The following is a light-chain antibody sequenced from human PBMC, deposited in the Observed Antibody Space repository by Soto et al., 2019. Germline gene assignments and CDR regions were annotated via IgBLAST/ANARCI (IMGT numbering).Light chain of an antibody. CDR2: GAS. V-gene: IGKV3D-15*01. J-gene: IGKJ1*01. CDR1: QSVSSQ. CDR3: HQYDSWT. Sequence: EIVMTQSPATLSVSPGERATLSCRASQSVSSQLAWYQQKPGQAPRLLIYGASIRATGIPDRFSGSGSGTEFTLTISRLEPEDFAVYYCHQYDSWTFGQGTKVDIK.